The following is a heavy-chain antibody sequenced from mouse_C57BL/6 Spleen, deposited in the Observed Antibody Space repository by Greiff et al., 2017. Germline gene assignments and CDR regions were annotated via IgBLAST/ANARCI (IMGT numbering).Heavy chain of an antibody. J-gene: IGHJ4*01. CDR2: IDPSDSET. Sequence: VKLQQPGAELVRPGSSVKLSCKASGYTFTSYWMHWVKQRPIQGLEWIGNIDPSDSETHYNQKFKDKATLTVDKSSSAAYMQLSSLTSEDSAVYYCARRGVYRGYAMDDWGQGTSVTVSS. V-gene: IGHV1-52*01. D-gene: IGHD1-3*01. CDR3: ARRGVYRGYAMDD. CDR1: GYTFTSYW.